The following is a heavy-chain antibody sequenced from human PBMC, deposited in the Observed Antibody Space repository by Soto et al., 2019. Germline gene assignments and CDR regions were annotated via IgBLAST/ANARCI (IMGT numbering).Heavy chain of an antibody. D-gene: IGHD3-16*02. CDR3: AKDLSLVVMADPFDI. CDR2: INDSGVRM. Sequence: GGSLRLSCAASGVTFTSYAMSWVRQAPGKGLEWVSTINDSGVRMFYADSVKGRFTISRDNSKDTLYLQMTSLRADDTAVYFCAKDLSLVVMADPFDIWGQGTMVTVS. CDR1: GVTFTSYA. J-gene: IGHJ3*02. V-gene: IGHV3-23*01.